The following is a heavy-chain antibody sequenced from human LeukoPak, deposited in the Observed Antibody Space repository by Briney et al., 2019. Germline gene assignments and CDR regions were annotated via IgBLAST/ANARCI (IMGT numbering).Heavy chain of an antibody. V-gene: IGHV4-4*07. J-gene: IGHJ5*02. Sequence: SATLSLTCTVSGGSISSYYWSWIRQPAGKGLEWIGRTYTSGSTNYNPSLKSRVTMSVDTSKNQFSLKLSSVTAADTAVYYCARYRVGIVVADRWFDPWGQGTLVTVSS. D-gene: IGHD2-2*01. CDR2: TYTSGST. CDR1: GGSISSYY. CDR3: ARYRVGIVVADRWFDP.